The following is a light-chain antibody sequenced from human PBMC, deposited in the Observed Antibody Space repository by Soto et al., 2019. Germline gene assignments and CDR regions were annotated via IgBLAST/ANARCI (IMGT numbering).Light chain of an antibody. J-gene: IGKJ1*01. CDR3: QQYGSSPRT. CDR1: QSVSSSY. V-gene: IGKV3-20*01. CDR2: GAS. Sequence: EIVLTQSPSTLSLSPGERATLSCMASQSVSSSYLAWYQQKPGQAPRLLIYGASSRATGIPDRFSGSGSGTDFTLTISRLEPEDFAVYYCQQYGSSPRTFGQVTKV.